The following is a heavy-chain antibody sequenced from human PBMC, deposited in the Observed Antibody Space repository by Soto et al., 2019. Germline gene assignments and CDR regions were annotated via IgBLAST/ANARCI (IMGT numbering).Heavy chain of an antibody. CDR1: GYSFTSYW. J-gene: IGHJ5*02. CDR3: ARQVRDILTGYLTPPSWFDP. D-gene: IGHD3-9*01. Sequence: GESLKISCKGSGYSFTSYWIGWVRQMPGKGLEWMGIIYPGDSDTRYSPSFQGQVTTSADKSISTAYLQWSSLKASDTAMYYCARQVRDILTGYLTPPSWFDPWGQGTLVTVSS. CDR2: IYPGDSDT. V-gene: IGHV5-51*01.